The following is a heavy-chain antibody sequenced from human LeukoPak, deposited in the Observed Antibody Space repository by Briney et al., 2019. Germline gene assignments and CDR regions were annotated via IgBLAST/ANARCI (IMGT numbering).Heavy chain of an antibody. CDR3: ARLIVATSYYFDY. Sequence: PSETLSLTRAVYGGSFSGYYWSWIRQPPGKGLEWIGEINHSGSTNYNPSLKSQVTISVDTSKNQFSLKLSSVTAADTAVYYCARLIVATSYYFDYWGQGTLVTVSS. CDR2: INHSGST. J-gene: IGHJ4*02. D-gene: IGHD5-12*01. CDR1: GGSFSGYY. V-gene: IGHV4-34*01.